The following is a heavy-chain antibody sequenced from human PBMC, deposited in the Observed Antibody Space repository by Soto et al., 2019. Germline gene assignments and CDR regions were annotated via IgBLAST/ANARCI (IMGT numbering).Heavy chain of an antibody. D-gene: IGHD3-9*01. J-gene: IGHJ3*02. CDR3: ARGGTYYDILTGLDAFDI. Sequence: SETLSLTCTVSGGSVSSGSYYWSWIRQPPGKGLEWIGYIYYSGSTNYNPSLKSRVTISVDTSKNQFSLKLSSVTAADTAVYYCARGGTYYDILTGLDAFDIWGQGTMVTVSS. V-gene: IGHV4-61*01. CDR1: GGSVSSGSYY. CDR2: IYYSGST.